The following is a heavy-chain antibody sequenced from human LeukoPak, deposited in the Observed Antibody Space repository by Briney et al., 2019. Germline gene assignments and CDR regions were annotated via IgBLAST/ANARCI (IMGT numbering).Heavy chain of an antibody. V-gene: IGHV3-7*01. CDR1: GFTFSSYW. J-gene: IGHJ4*02. CDR2: IKQDGSEK. D-gene: IGHD4-17*01. Sequence: LSGGSLRLSCAASGFTFSSYWMSWVRQAPAKGQEWVANIKQDGSEKYYVDPVKGRFTISRDNAKNSLYPQMNSLRAEDTAVYYCARESYGDYGYWGEETLVTVSS. CDR3: ARESYGDYGY.